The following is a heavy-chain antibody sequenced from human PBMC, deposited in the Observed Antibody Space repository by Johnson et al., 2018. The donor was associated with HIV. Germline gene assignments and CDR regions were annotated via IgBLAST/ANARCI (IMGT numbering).Heavy chain of an antibody. V-gene: IGHV3-30*04. CDR1: GFTFSSYA. CDR3: ASATVMASLSLGPWYPFDS. J-gene: IGHJ3*02. CDR2: ISYDGSNK. Sequence: QVQLVESGGGLVKPGGSLRLSCAASGFTFSSYAMHWVRQAPGKGLEWVAVISYDGSNKYYADSVKGRFTISRDNSKNTLYLQMNRLRAEVTAVYYCASATVMASLSLGPWYPFDSWGQGTMVTVSS. D-gene: IGHD5-24*01.